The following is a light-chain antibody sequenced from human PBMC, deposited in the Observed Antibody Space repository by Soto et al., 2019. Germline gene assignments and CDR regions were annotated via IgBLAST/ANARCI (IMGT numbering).Light chain of an antibody. CDR1: QSVSSY. Sequence: EIVMTQSPATLSVSPGERATLSFSASQSVSSYLAWYQQKPGQAPRLLIYDASNRATGIPARFSGSGSGTDFTLTISSLEPEDFAVYYCQQRSNWQGATFGGGTKVDIK. J-gene: IGKJ4*01. V-gene: IGKV3-11*01. CDR2: DAS. CDR3: QQRSNWQGAT.